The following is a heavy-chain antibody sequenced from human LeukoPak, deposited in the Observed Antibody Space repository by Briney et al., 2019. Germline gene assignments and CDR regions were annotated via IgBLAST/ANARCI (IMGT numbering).Heavy chain of an antibody. D-gene: IGHD2-21*01. CDR1: GYTFTSYY. Sequence: PRASVKVSCKASGYTFTSYYMHWVRQAPGQGLEWMGIINPSGGSTSYAQKFQGRVTMTRDMSTSTVYMELSSLRSEDTAVYYCARDLIMVTAGGSFDYWGQGTLVTVSS. V-gene: IGHV1-46*01. CDR2: INPSGGST. J-gene: IGHJ4*02. CDR3: ARDLIMVTAGGSFDY.